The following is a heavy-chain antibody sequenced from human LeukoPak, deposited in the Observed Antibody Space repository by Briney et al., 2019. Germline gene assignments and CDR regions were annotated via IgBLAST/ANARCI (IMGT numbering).Heavy chain of an antibody. V-gene: IGHV4-61*01. CDR1: GGSISSGSYY. Sequence: SQTLSLTCTVSGGSISSGSYYWSWIRQPPGKRLEWIGYIYYSGSTNSNPSLKSRVTISADTSKNQFSLKLNSVTAADTAVYYRVRGNYDSRGYSNAFDIWGQGAMVTVSS. CDR3: VRGNYDSRGYSNAFDI. D-gene: IGHD3-22*01. J-gene: IGHJ3*02. CDR2: IYYSGST.